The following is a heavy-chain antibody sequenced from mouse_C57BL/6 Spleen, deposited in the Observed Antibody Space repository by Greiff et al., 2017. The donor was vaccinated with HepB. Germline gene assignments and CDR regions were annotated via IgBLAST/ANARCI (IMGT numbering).Heavy chain of an antibody. J-gene: IGHJ3*01. CDR3: ASDSSGYAWFAY. Sequence: QVQLQQSGAELVRPGSSVKLSCKASGYTFTSYWMHWVKQRPIQGLEWIGNIDPSDSETHYNQKFKDKATLTVDKSSSTAYMQLSSLTSEDSSVYYCASDSSGYAWFAYWGQGTLVTVSA. V-gene: IGHV1-52*01. CDR2: IDPSDSET. D-gene: IGHD3-2*02. CDR1: GYTFTSYW.